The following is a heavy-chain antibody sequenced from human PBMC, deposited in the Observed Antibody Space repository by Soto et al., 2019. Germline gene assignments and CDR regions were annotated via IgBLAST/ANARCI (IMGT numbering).Heavy chain of an antibody. J-gene: IGHJ4*02. CDR3: AAGGGLPRYY. Sequence: QLQLQESGSGLVKPSQTLSLTCAVSGGSISSGGYSWSWIRQPPGKGLEWIGYIYHSGSTYYNPSLTSRGTIAVDRSKNQFSLKLSYVTAADTAVYYCAAGGGLPRYYWGQGTLVTVSS. V-gene: IGHV4-30-2*01. CDR2: IYHSGST. D-gene: IGHD5-12*01. CDR1: GGSISSGGYS.